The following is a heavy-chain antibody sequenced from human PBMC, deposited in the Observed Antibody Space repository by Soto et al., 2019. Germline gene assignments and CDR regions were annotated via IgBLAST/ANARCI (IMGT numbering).Heavy chain of an antibody. V-gene: IGHV1-46*01. J-gene: IGHJ4*02. Sequence: ASVKVSCKASGYTFTSYYMHWVRQAPGQGLDWMGMINSSGGSTTYAQKFQGRVTMTRDTSTNTIYMELSSLRSEDTAVYYCGRVASSSSWTPDYLGQGTLVTVSS. CDR1: GYTFTSYY. D-gene: IGHD6-13*01. CDR2: INSSGGST. CDR3: GRVASSSSWTPDY.